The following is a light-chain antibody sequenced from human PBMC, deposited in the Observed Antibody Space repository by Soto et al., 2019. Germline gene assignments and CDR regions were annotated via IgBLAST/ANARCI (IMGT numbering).Light chain of an antibody. J-gene: IGKJ1*01. CDR1: QSISSW. CDR3: QQYNSYST. V-gene: IGKV1-5*03. CDR2: KAS. Sequence: DIQMTQSPSTLSASVGDRVTITCRASQSISSWLAWYQQKPGKAPKLLIYKASSLESGVPSRFSGSGSGTEFTLTIISLQPDEFATYYCQQYNSYSTFGQGTKVDIK.